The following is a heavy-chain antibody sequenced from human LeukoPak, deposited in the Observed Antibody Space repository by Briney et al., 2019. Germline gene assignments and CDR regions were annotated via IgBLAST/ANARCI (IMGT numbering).Heavy chain of an antibody. V-gene: IGHV3-74*01. CDR1: GLTFNSYW. CDR2: INSDGSST. CDR3: ARWYGDYEIGAFDI. D-gene: IGHD4-17*01. J-gene: IGHJ3*02. Sequence: GGSLRLSCADSGLTFNSYWMHWVRQAPGKGLVWVSRINSDGSSTSYADSVKGRFTISRDNSKNTLFLQMNGLRAEDTAVYYCARWYGDYEIGAFDIWGQGTMVTVSS.